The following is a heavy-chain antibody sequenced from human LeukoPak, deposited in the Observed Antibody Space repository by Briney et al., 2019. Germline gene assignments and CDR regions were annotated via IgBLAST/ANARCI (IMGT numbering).Heavy chain of an antibody. J-gene: IGHJ6*04. D-gene: IGHD3-10*02. V-gene: IGHV3-7*01. Sequence: GGSLRLSCAASGFTFSSYWMSWVRQAPGKGLEWVANIKQDGSEKYYVDSVKGRFTISRDNAKNSLYLQMYSLRAEDTAVYYCAELGITMIGGVWGKGTTVTISS. CDR3: AELGITMIGGV. CDR1: GFTFSSYW. CDR2: IKQDGSEK.